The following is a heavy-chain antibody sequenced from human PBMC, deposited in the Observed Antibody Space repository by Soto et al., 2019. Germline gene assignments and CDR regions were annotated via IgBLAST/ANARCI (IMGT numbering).Heavy chain of an antibody. CDR1: GGSISSFY. J-gene: IGHJ4*02. Sequence: SETLSLTCTVSGGSISSFYWSWIRQPPGKGLEWIGYIYYSGSTNYNPSLKSRVTISVDTSKNQFSLKLSSVTAADTAVYYCARQATWGVLRPPSYFDYWGQGTLVTVSS. CDR3: ARQATWGVLRPPSYFDY. D-gene: IGHD3-10*01. CDR2: IYYSGST. V-gene: IGHV4-59*01.